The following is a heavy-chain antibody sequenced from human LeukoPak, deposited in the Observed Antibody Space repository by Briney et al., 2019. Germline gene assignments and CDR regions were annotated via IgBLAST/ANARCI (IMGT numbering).Heavy chain of an antibody. CDR3: ARGLSGEQQLGRDYYYIDV. CDR1: GYTFTSYD. CDR2: MNPHSGNT. V-gene: IGHV1-8*01. Sequence: ASVKVSCKASGYTFTSYDINWVRQAPGQGLEWMGWMNPHSGNTGYAQKFQGRVTLTRNTSINTAHMELSSLRSEDAAVFYCARGLSGEQQLGRDYYYIDVWGKGTTVTISS. J-gene: IGHJ6*03. D-gene: IGHD6-13*01.